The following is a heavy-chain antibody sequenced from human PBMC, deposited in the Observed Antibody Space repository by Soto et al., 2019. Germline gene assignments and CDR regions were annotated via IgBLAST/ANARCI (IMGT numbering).Heavy chain of an antibody. Sequence: PGESLKISCKVSGYNSVNSWISWVRQMPGKGLEWMGRIDPYDSSINYSPSFQGHVTLSVDKSITTAYLQWASLKASDTAIYYCARHPNYLGSGSNWFDPWGQGTLVTVSS. CDR2: IDPYDSSI. D-gene: IGHD3-10*01. J-gene: IGHJ5*02. CDR3: ARHPNYLGSGSNWFDP. V-gene: IGHV5-10-1*01. CDR1: GYNSVNSW.